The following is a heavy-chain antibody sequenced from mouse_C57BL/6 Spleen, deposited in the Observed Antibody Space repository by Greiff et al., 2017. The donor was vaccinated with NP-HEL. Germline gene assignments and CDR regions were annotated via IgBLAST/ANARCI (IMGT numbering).Heavy chain of an antibody. Sequence: QVQLQQSGPELVKPGASVKISCKASGYSFTSYYIHWVKQRPGQGLEWIGWIYPGSGNTKYNEKFKGKATLTADTSSSTAYMQLSSLTSEDSAVYYCARGAAQSSWFAYWGQGTLVTVSA. CDR3: ARGAAQSSWFAY. D-gene: IGHD3-2*02. J-gene: IGHJ3*01. V-gene: IGHV1-66*01. CDR2: IYPGSGNT. CDR1: GYSFTSYY.